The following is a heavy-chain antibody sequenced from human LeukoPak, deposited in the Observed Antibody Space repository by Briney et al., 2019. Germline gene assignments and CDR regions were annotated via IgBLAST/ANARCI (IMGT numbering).Heavy chain of an antibody. CDR2: ISSSGTTI. J-gene: IGHJ4*02. D-gene: IGHD3-22*01. CDR1: GFTFSDYY. Sequence: KPGGSLTLSCAASGFTFSDYYMSWIRQAPGKGLEWVSCISSSGTTIYYADSVKGRFTISRDNAKNSLYLQMNSLRAEETAVYYCARARAYYYESSLLFDYWGQGTLVTVSS. V-gene: IGHV3-11*04. CDR3: ARARAYYYESSLLFDY.